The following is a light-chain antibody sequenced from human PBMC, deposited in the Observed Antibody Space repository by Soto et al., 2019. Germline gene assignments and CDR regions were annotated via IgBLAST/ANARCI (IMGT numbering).Light chain of an antibody. CDR2: EVN. J-gene: IGLJ1*01. V-gene: IGLV2-8*01. CDR3: SSYGGSNNLV. CDR1: SSDVGGYNY. Sequence: QSALTQPPSASGSPGQSVSISCTGTSSDVGGYNYVSWFQQHPGKAPKLIIHEVNQRPSGVPDRFSGSKSGNTASLTVSGLQAEDEAEDYCSSYGGSNNLVFGTGTKLTVL.